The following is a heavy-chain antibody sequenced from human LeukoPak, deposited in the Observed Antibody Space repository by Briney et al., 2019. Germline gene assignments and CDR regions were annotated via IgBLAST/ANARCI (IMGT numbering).Heavy chain of an antibody. CDR3: AKDRSSSTSCSNY. J-gene: IGHJ4*02. D-gene: IGHD2-2*01. V-gene: IGHV3-23*01. CDR2: LTGSGGST. Sequence: GGSLRLSCAASGFTFNSYAMTWVRQAPGKGLEWVSALTGSGGSTYYADSVKGRFTISRDSSKSTLYLQMNSLRAEDTAIYYCAKDRSSSTSCSNYWGRGTLVTVSS. CDR1: GFTFNSYA.